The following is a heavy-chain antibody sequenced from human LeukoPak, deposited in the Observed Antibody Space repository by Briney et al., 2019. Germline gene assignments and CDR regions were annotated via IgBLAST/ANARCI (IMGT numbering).Heavy chain of an antibody. J-gene: IGHJ3*02. D-gene: IGHD3-22*01. CDR1: GFTVSSNY. CDR3: ARDTGDYYDNAGAFDI. V-gene: IGHV3-53*01. CDR2: IYSGGST. Sequence: AGGSLRLSCAASGFTVSSNYMSWVRQAPGKGLEWVSVIYSGGSTYYADSVKGRFTISRDNSKNTLYLQMNSLRAEDTAVYYCARDTGDYYDNAGAFDIWGQGTMVTVSS.